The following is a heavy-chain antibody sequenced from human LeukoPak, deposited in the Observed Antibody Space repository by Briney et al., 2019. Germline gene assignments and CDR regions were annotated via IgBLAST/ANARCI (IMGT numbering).Heavy chain of an antibody. CDR2: ISGSGGST. J-gene: IGHJ4*02. Sequence: GGSLRLSCAASGFTFSSYAMSWVRQAPGKGLEWVSAISGSGGSTYYADSVKGRFTISRDNSKNTLYLQMNSLRPEDTAVYYCAKTPYSSSWYGPEGFDYWGQGTLVTVSS. V-gene: IGHV3-23*01. D-gene: IGHD6-13*01. CDR1: GFTFSSYA. CDR3: AKTPYSSSWYGPEGFDY.